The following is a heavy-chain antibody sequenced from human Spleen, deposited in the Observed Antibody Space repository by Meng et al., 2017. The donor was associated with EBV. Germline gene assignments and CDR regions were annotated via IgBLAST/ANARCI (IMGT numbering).Heavy chain of an antibody. Sequence: VLLQEWCPGLVTPSETLSLACSISGGSVSEYYWSWIRQPPGKGLEWIGSISYSGNTNYNPSLKSRVTISIDTSMNQFSLKVNSVTAADTAVYYCARTRMGDFDYWGQGTLVTVSS. J-gene: IGHJ4*02. CDR1: GGSVSEYY. CDR3: ARTRMGDFDY. V-gene: IGHV4-59*02. CDR2: ISYSGNT. D-gene: IGHD3-16*01.